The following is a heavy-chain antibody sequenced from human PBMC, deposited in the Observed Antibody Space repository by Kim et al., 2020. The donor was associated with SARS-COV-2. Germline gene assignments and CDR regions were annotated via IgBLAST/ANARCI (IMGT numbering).Heavy chain of an antibody. V-gene: IGHV3-7*03. Sequence: GGSLRLSCAASGFTFSNYWMRWVRQAPGKGLEWVSSINSDGSDKNYADSVKGRFTISRDNAKNSLYLQMNSLRAEDTAVYYCASLAGESDLDYWGEGILGAVSS. CDR3: ASLAGESDLDY. J-gene: IGHJ4*02. CDR1: GFTFSNYW. CDR2: INSDGSDK.